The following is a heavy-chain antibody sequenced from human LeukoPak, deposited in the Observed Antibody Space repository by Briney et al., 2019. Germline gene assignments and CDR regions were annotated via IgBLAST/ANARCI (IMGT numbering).Heavy chain of an antibody. CDR3: ARLGYSVSWTDC. Sequence: SETLSLTCIVSGGSISSTSHYWGWIRQPPGKGLEWIGSIYYSGSTYYNPSLKSRVTISVDTSKNQFSLRLSSVTAADMAVYFCARLGYSVSWTDCWGQGTLVTVSS. V-gene: IGHV4-39*01. D-gene: IGHD6-13*01. J-gene: IGHJ4*02. CDR2: IYYSGST. CDR1: GGSISSTSHY.